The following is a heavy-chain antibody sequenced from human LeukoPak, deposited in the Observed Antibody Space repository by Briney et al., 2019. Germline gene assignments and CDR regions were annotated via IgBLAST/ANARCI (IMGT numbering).Heavy chain of an antibody. V-gene: IGHV4-34*01. CDR1: GGSFSGYY. Sequence: SETLSLTCAVYGGSFSGYYWSWIRQPPGKGLEWIGEINHSGSTNYNPSLKSRVTISVDTSKNQFSLKLSSVTAADTAVYYCARGRGYSVSWGQGTLVTVSS. D-gene: IGHD5/OR15-5a*01. CDR3: ARGRGYSVS. CDR2: INHSGST. J-gene: IGHJ4*02.